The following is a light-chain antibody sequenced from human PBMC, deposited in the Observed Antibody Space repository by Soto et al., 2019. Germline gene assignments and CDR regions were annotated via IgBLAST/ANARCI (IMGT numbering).Light chain of an antibody. J-gene: IGKJ4*01. CDR1: QTISSW. CDR3: QQYYSFPLT. CDR2: KAS. V-gene: IGKV1-5*03. Sequence: VQMPQSPSTLSGSVGDRVTITCLASQTISSWLAWYQQKPGKAPKLLIYKASTLKSGVPSRFSGSGSGTDFTLTISCLQSEDFATYYCQQYYSFPLTFGGGTKVDIK.